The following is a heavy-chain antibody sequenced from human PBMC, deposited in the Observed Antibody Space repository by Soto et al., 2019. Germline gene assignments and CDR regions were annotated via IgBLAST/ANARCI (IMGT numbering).Heavy chain of an antibody. Sequence: QLQLQESGPGLVKPSETLSLTCTVSGGSISSSSYYWGWIRQPPGKGLEWIGSIYYSGSTYYNPSLKSRVTISVDTSKNQFSLKLSSVTAADTAVYYCAGGLTYYYGSGSYRFDYWGQGTLVTVSS. CDR3: AGGLTYYYGSGSYRFDY. V-gene: IGHV4-39*01. J-gene: IGHJ4*02. CDR1: GGSISSSSYY. CDR2: IYYSGST. D-gene: IGHD3-10*01.